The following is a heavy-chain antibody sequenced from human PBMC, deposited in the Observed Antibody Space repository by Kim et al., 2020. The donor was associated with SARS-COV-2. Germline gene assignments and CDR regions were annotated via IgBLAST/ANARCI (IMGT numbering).Heavy chain of an antibody. Sequence: GGSLRLSCAASGFTFSSYGMHWVRQAPGKGLEWVAVISYDGSNKYYADSVKGRFTISRDNSKNTLYLQMNSLRAEDTAVYYCAKDRLGGPAAPYYYYYYGMDVWGQGTTVTVSS. D-gene: IGHD2-2*01. CDR2: ISYDGSNK. J-gene: IGHJ6*02. CDR3: AKDRLGGPAAPYYYYYYGMDV. CDR1: GFTFSSYG. V-gene: IGHV3-30*18.